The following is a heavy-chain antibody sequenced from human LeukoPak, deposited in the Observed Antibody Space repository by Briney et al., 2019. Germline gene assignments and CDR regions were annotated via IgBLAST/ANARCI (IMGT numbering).Heavy chain of an antibody. CDR3: ARLRMTTVLYDAFDI. D-gene: IGHD4-11*01. CDR1: GGSISSYY. V-gene: IGHV4-4*07. J-gene: IGHJ3*02. CDR2: IYASGNT. Sequence: SETLSLTCTVSGGSISSYYWSWVRQPAGKGLEWIGRIYASGNTNYNPSLKGRVTMTVDTSKNQFSLKLSSVTAADTAVYYCARLRMTTVLYDAFDIWGQGTMVTASS.